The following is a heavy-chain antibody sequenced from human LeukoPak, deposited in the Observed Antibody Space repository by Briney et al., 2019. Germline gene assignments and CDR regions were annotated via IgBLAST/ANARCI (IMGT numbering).Heavy chain of an antibody. CDR3: AKGSRDRDYYDSSGYYHDY. CDR1: GFTFSSYW. D-gene: IGHD3-22*01. J-gene: IGHJ4*02. V-gene: IGHV3-74*01. CDR2: LNSDGSST. Sequence: GGSLRLSCAASGFTFSSYWMHWVRQAPGKGLVWVSRLNSDGSSTSYADSVKGRFTISRDNSKKALYLQMNSLRAEDTAVYFCAKGSRDRDYYDSSGYYHDYWGQGTLVTVSS.